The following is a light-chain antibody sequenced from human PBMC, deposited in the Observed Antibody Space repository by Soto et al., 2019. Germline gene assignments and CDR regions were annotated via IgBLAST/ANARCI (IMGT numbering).Light chain of an antibody. CDR1: QSVSSSY. J-gene: IGKJ1*01. V-gene: IGKV3-20*01. CDR2: GAS. Sequence: EIVLTQAPGTLSLSTGERATLSCRASQSVSSSYLAWYQQKPGQAPRLLIYGASSRATGIPDRFSGSGSGTDFTLTISRLEPEDFAVYYCQQYGSAWGTFGQETKVDI. CDR3: QQYGSAWGT.